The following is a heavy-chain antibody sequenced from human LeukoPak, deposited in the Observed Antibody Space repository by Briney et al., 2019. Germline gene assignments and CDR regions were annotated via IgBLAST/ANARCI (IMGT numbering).Heavy chain of an antibody. Sequence: PGGSLRLSCAASGFTFSSYWMSWVRQAPGKGLEWVANIKQDGSEKYYVDSVKGRFTISRDNAKNSLYLQMNSLRAEDTAVYYCARERDGYNFFSVRGQSTAFDYWGQGTLVTVSS. V-gene: IGHV3-7*01. J-gene: IGHJ4*02. CDR1: GFTFSSYW. CDR2: IKQDGSEK. D-gene: IGHD5-24*01. CDR3: ARERDGYNFFSVRGQSTAFDY.